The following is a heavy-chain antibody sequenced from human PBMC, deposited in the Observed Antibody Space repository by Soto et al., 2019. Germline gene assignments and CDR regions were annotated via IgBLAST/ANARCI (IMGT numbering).Heavy chain of an antibody. CDR2: ISAYNGNT. V-gene: IGHV1-18*01. J-gene: IGHJ3*02. CDR3: ARGTDYYDSSGLHSPPRYDAFDI. CDR1: GYTFTSYG. D-gene: IGHD3-22*01. Sequence: QVQLVQSGAEVKKTGASVKVSCKASGYTFTSYGISWVRQAPGQGLEWMGWISAYNGNTNYAQKLQGRVTMTTYTTTSTDYMELRSLRSDDTAVYSCARGTDYYDSSGLHSPPRYDAFDIWGQGTMVTVSS.